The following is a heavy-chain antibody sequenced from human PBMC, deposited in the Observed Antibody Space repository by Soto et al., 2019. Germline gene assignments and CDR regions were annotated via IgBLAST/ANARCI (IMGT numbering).Heavy chain of an antibody. D-gene: IGHD2-8*01. CDR3: ARLIGNSWLDS. CDR2: IIPLLGKA. J-gene: IGHJ5*01. Sequence: SVKVSCTASGGTFTTYAISWVRQAPGQGLAWMGRIIPLLGKAEYVEKFQGRVTMTADTSNNQFSLQLNSVTPDDTAVYYCARLIGNSWLDSWGQGTLVTVSS. CDR1: GGTFTTYA. V-gene: IGHV1-69*04.